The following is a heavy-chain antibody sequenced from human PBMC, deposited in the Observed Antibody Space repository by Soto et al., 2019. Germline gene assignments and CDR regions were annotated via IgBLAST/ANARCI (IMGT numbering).Heavy chain of an antibody. CDR2: MKEDGSEK. CDR1: GFTFSNFW. V-gene: IGHV3-7*03. D-gene: IGHD3-10*01. Sequence: GGSLRLSCAASGFTFSNFWMSWVRQAPGKGLKWVASMKEDGSEKYYVGSVKGRFTISRDNARNSLYLQMNSLRAEDTAVYYCARLRRGGYFENWGQGTLVTVSS. J-gene: IGHJ4*02. CDR3: ARLRRGGYFEN.